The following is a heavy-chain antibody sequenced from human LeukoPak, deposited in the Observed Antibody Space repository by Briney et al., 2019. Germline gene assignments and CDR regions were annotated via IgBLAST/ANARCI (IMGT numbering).Heavy chain of an antibody. D-gene: IGHD4-11*01. CDR1: GYTFTSYD. CDR3: ARRRLQVSFFDY. Sequence: ASVKVSCKASGYTFTSYDINWVRQATGQGLEWMGWMNPNSGNTGYAQKFQGRVTMTRNTSISTAYMELSSLRSEDTAVYYCARRRLQVSFFDYWGQGTLVTVSS. V-gene: IGHV1-8*01. J-gene: IGHJ4*02. CDR2: MNPNSGNT.